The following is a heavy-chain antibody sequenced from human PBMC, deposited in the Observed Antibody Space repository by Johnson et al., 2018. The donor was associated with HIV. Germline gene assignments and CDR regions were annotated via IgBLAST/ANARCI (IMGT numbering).Heavy chain of an antibody. D-gene: IGHD5-24*01. J-gene: IGHJ3*02. V-gene: IGHV3-7*05. CDR1: GFSFSSYW. CDR3: ARPSLKDGHNYGGGFDI. Sequence: VQLVESGGGLAQPGGSLRLSCAASGFSFSSYWMTWVRQAPGKGLEWVANINQDGRARYYVASVQGRFTISRDNAQNSLYLQMNSLRGEDTAVYYCARPSLKDGHNYGGGFDIWGQGTMVTVSS. CDR2: INQDGRAR.